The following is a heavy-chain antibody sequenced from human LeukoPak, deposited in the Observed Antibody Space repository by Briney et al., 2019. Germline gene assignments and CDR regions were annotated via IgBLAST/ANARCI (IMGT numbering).Heavy chain of an antibody. D-gene: IGHD1-26*01. J-gene: IGHJ6*02. CDR3: ARETYSGSYYRYYYYGMDV. CDR1: GGTFSSYA. Sequence: GASVKVSCKASGGTFSSYAISWVRQAPGQGLEWMGGIIPIFGTANYAQKFQGRVTITADESTSTAYMEPSSLRSEDTAVYYCARETYSGSYYRYYYYGMDVWGQGTTVTVSS. V-gene: IGHV1-69*13. CDR2: IIPIFGTA.